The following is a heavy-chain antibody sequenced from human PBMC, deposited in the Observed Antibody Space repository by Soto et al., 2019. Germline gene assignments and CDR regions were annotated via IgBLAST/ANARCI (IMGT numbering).Heavy chain of an antibody. V-gene: IGHV3-74*01. CDR1: GFTFSNYW. D-gene: IGHD2-15*01. J-gene: IGHJ6*03. Sequence: EVQLVESGGGLVQPGGSLRLSCVASGFTFSNYWMYWVSQAPGEGLVWVSRINNDGSVSSYADSVKGRLTISRDNVKNTQYLRMDSLRAEDTAVYYCARGDCVGGTCYSLAGSVYYYMDVWGKGTTVTVFS. CDR2: INNDGSVS. CDR3: ARGDCVGGTCYSLAGSVYYYMDV.